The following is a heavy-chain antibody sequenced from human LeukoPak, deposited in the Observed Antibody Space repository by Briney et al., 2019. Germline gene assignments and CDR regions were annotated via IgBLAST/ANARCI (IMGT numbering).Heavy chain of an antibody. D-gene: IGHD5-24*01. Sequence: TSETLSFTCTVSGGSISSISYYWGWIRQPPGKGLEWIGSIYYSGSTYYNPSLKSRVTISVDTSKNQFSLKLSSATAADTAVRYCARISRGMATTFDYWGQGTLVTVSS. CDR1: GGSISSISYY. J-gene: IGHJ4*02. CDR2: IYYSGST. CDR3: ARISRGMATTFDY. V-gene: IGHV4-39*01.